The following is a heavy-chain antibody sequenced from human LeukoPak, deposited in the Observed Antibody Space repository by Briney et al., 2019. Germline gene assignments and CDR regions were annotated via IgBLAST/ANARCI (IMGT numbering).Heavy chain of an antibody. CDR2: ISGIGNST. J-gene: IGHJ4*02. CDR1: EFTFTTYA. V-gene: IGHV3-23*01. CDR3: AKANRAAAGTSHFDY. D-gene: IGHD6-13*01. Sequence: GGSLRLSCAASEFTFTTYAMSWVRQAPGKGLERASAISGIGNSTYYADSVKGRFTISRDNSKNTLYLQMNSLRAEDTAVYYCAKANRAAAGTSHFDYWGQGTLVTVSS.